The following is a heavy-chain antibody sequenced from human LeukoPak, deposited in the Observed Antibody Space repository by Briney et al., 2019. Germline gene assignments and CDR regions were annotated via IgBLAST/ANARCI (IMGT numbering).Heavy chain of an antibody. CDR2: IFYSGNT. CDR3: ARRDLGSSWSHFDH. CDR1: GGSISSKSYY. J-gene: IGHJ4*02. V-gene: IGHV4-39*01. Sequence: SETLSLTCTVSGGSISSKSYYWGWIRQPPGKGLEWIGSIFYSGNTYYNPSLKSRVTMPVDTSKNQLSLRLSSVTAADTAVYYCARRDLGSSWSHFDHWGQGNLVTVSS. D-gene: IGHD6-13*01.